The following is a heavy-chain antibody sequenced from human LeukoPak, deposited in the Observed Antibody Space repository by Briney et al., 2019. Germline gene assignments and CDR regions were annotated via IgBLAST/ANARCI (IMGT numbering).Heavy chain of an antibody. J-gene: IGHJ4*02. CDR2: VFPADSDT. Sequence: GESLKISCKVSGYSLTNYWIAWVRQMPGKGLEWMGIVFPADSDTRYSPSFRGQVTISADRSINTAYLQWSSLKASDTAIYYCARYDGGATADFWGQGTLVTVSS. V-gene: IGHV5-51*01. D-gene: IGHD1-26*01. CDR3: ARYDGGATADF. CDR1: GYSLTNYW.